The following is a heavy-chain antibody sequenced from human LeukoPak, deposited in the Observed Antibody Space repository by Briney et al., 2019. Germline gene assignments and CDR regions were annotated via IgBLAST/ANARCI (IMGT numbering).Heavy chain of an antibody. CDR3: ARGGEMATILPFDY. CDR1: GYTFTGYY. D-gene: IGHD5-24*01. J-gene: IGHJ4*02. CDR2: INPNSGGT. V-gene: IGHV1-2*02. Sequence: ASVKVSCKASGYTFTGYYMHWVRQAPGQGLEWMGWINPNSGGTNCAQKFQGRVTMTRDTSISTAYMELSRLRSDDTAVYYCARGGEMATILPFDYWGQGTLVTVSS.